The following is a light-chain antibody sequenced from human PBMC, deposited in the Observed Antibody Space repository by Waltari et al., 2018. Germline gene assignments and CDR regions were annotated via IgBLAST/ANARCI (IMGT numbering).Light chain of an antibody. CDR2: LAS. V-gene: IGKV2-28*01. Sequence: EIVVTQSPLSLPVTPGEPASISCRSSQSLLHSNGYYYLDWFLQKPGQSPQLLIYLASLRASGVPDRFSGSGSGTDFTLNISRVEAEDVGVYYCMQALKTPPWTFSQGTKVEIK. J-gene: IGKJ1*01. CDR1: QSLLHSNGYYY. CDR3: MQALKTPPWT.